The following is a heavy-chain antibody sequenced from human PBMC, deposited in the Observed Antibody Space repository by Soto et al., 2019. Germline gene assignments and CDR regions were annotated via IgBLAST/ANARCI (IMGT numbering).Heavy chain of an antibody. V-gene: IGHV4-39*01. CDR1: GGSVSISTYY. D-gene: IGHD2-2*01. CDR2: ILHSGST. Sequence: QLQLRESGPGLVKPSETLSLTCSVSGGSVSISTYYWAWVRQTPGKGLEWLGSILHSGSTYYNPSLKSRLTLSVDTSEDQFSLNLSSVTATDTGVYYCATLPAAMYFYGSDVWGPGTTGTVS. CDR3: ATLPAAMYFYGSDV. J-gene: IGHJ6*02.